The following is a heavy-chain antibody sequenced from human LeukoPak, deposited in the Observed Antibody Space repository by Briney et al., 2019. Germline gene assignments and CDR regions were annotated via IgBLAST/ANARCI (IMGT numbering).Heavy chain of an antibody. CDR1: GFTLSNHW. J-gene: IGHJ6*02. CDR2: VNRDGSET. Sequence: GGSLSLSCAASGFTLSNHWMTWVRQVPGRGPEWVANVNRDGSETYYLDSVKGRFTISRDNAKSSLYLQMNSLRAEDTALYYCVRNNAMDVWGQGTAVIVSS. V-gene: IGHV3-7*03. CDR3: VRNNAMDV. D-gene: IGHD2-8*01.